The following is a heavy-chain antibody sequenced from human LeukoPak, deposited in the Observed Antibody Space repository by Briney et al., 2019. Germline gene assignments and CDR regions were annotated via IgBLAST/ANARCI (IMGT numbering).Heavy chain of an antibody. J-gene: IGHJ4*02. CDR1: GGSFSGYY. D-gene: IGHD6-13*01. CDR2: INHSGST. Sequence: SETLSLTCAVYGGSFSGYYWSWIRQPPGKGLGWIGEINHSGSTNYNPSLKSRVTISVDTSKNQFSLKLSSVTAADTAVYYCARAVPAGFGSSWYGGAVDYWGQGTLVTVSS. CDR3: ARAVPAGFGSSWYGGAVDY. V-gene: IGHV4-34*01.